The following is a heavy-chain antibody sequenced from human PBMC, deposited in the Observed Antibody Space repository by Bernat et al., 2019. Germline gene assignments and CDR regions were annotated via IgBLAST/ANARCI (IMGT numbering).Heavy chain of an antibody. V-gene: IGHV3-7*03. D-gene: IGHD3-3*01. CDR3: AKDQVITIFGVARSPFDY. CDR2: IKQDGSEK. J-gene: IGHJ4*02. CDR1: GFTFSSYW. Sequence: EVQLVESGGGLVQPGGSLRLSCAASGFTFSSYWMSWVRQAPGKGLEWVANIKQDGSEKYYVDSVKGRFTISRDNAKNSLYLQMNSLRAEDTAVYYCAKDQVITIFGVARSPFDYWGQGTLVTVSS.